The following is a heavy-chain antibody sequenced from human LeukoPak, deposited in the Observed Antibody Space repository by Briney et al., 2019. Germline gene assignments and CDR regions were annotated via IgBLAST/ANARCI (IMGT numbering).Heavy chain of an antibody. J-gene: IGHJ4*02. CDR1: GFTFSGSA. Sequence: GGSLRLSCAASGFTFSGSALHWVRQPPGKGLEWLAFIKYDGSKTEYEESVKGRFSVSRDNSKNALYLDMNSLRIEDTAVYYCVKDTIFTVDPFDYWGQGTLVTVSS. CDR3: VKDTIFTVDPFDY. V-gene: IGHV3-30*04. D-gene: IGHD3-3*01. CDR2: IKYDGSKT.